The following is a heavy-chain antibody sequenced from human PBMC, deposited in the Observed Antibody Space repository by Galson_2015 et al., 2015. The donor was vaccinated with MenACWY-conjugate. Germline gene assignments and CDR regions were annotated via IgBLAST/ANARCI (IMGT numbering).Heavy chain of an antibody. CDR3: ASFSKFYFDTTVGYYFEY. D-gene: IGHD3-22*01. V-gene: IGHV1-2*02. CDR2: IDPKSGGA. CDR1: GYPFTAYF. J-gene: IGHJ4*02. Sequence: SVKVSCKASGYPFTAYFIHWVRQAPGQGLQWMGWIDPKSGGANYAQNFQVRVTMTRDTSISTAYMDLSSLRPEDTAVYYCASFSKFYFDTTVGYYFEYWGQGTLVTVAS.